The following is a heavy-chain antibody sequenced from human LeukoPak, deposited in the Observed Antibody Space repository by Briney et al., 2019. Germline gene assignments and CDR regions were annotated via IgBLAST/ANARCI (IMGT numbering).Heavy chain of an antibody. V-gene: IGHV4-4*07. D-gene: IGHD5-18*01. Sequence: SETLSLTCTVSGGSISSYYWSWIRQPAGQGLEWIGRIYTSGSTNYNPSLKSRLTMSVDTSKSQFSLNLSSVTAADTAAYYCARKRGSSYGSFDYWGQGSLVTVSS. CDR1: GGSISSYY. CDR2: IYTSGST. CDR3: ARKRGSSYGSFDY. J-gene: IGHJ4*02.